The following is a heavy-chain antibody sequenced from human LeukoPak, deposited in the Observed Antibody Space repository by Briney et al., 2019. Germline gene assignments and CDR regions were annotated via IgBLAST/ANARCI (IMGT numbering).Heavy chain of an antibody. V-gene: IGHV6-1*01. J-gene: IGHJ4*02. Sequence: SQTLSLTCAISGASVSSDTAAWNWIRQSPSRGLEWLGRTYYRSQWGYDFAEFVRNRIIINPDTSKNQVSLQLNSVTTEDTAVYYCARQPDQQPASFDSWGQGTLVTVSS. CDR2: TYYRSQWGY. CDR1: GASVSSDTAA. D-gene: IGHD6-13*01. CDR3: ARQPDQQPASFDS.